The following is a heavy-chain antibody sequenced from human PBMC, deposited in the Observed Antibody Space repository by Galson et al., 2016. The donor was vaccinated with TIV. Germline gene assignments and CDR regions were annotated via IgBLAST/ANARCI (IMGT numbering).Heavy chain of an antibody. CDR3: ASVPTAVTGLYFDS. V-gene: IGHV1-2*02. CDR1: EYTFIGHY. J-gene: IGHJ4*02. D-gene: IGHD2-21*02. Sequence: SVKVSCKASEYTFIGHYIHWVRQAPEQGLEWMGWINPNNGDTKYEQKLQGRVIMTRDTSVNTAYVELRSLRSADTAVYYCASVPTAVTGLYFDSWGQGTLVAVSS. CDR2: INPNNGDT.